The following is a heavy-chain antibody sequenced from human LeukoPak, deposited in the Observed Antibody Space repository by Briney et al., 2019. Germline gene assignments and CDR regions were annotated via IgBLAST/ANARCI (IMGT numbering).Heavy chain of an antibody. Sequence: GGSLRLSCAASGFTFSPPYMDWVRQSPGQGLEWVGLIRNKANGYTTIYAASVKGRFTISRDDSKNSVYLQMDSLKTEDTAVYYCGDLGSAGTDHWGQGTLVTVSS. CDR3: GDLGSAGTDH. V-gene: IGHV3-72*01. CDR2: IRNKANGYTT. J-gene: IGHJ4*02. D-gene: IGHD3-10*01. CDR1: GFTFSPPY.